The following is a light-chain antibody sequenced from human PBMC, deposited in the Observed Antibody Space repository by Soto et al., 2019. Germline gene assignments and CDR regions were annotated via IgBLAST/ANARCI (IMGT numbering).Light chain of an antibody. CDR1: HSLLPSDGKTY. J-gene: IGKJ3*01. V-gene: IGKV2D-29*01. CDR2: DAS. Sequence: IVMTQTPLSLSVTLGQPASISFNSSHSLLPSDGKTYLYWYQQKPGQAPRLLIYDASNRATGIPARFSGSGSGTDFTLTISRLEPEDFAVYYCQQYGSTPLTFGPGTKVDIK. CDR3: QQYGSTPLT.